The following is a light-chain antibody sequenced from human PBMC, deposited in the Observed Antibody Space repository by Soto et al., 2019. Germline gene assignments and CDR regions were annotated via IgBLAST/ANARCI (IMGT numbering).Light chain of an antibody. CDR3: TSYTTSSTLV. CDR2: DVS. Sequence: QSALTQPASVSGSPGQSITISCTGTSSDVGGYNYVSWYQQYPGKAPKLMIYDVSNRPSGVSNRFSGYKSGNTASLTISGLQAEDEADYYCTSYTTSSTLVFGTGTKVTVL. J-gene: IGLJ1*01. CDR1: SSDVGGYNY. V-gene: IGLV2-14*01.